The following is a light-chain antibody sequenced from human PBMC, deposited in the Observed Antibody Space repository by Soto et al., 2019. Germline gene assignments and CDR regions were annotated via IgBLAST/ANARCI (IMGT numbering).Light chain of an antibody. V-gene: IGKV3-20*01. CDR1: QSVSRSS. J-gene: IGKJ2*01. Sequence: EIVLTQSPGTMSLSTGQRATLSCRASQSVSRSSLAWYQQRPGQAPRLLIYGASRRATGIPDRFSGSGSGTDFTLTLSRLEPEDFEVYYCQQYGASPKYTFGQGTKREIK. CDR3: QQYGASPKYT. CDR2: GAS.